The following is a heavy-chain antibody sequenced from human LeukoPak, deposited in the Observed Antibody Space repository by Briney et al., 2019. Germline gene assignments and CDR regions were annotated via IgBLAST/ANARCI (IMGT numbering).Heavy chain of an antibody. CDR3: ARGQRQLVRHYYYYMDV. D-gene: IGHD6-6*01. CDR2: INHSGST. Sequence: SETLSLTCAVYGGSFSGYYWSWIRQPPGKGLEWIGEINHSGSTNYNPSLKSRVTISVDTSKNQFSLKLSSVTAADTAVYYCARGQRQLVRHYYYYMDVWGKGTTVTVSS. CDR1: GGSFSGYY. V-gene: IGHV4-34*01. J-gene: IGHJ6*03.